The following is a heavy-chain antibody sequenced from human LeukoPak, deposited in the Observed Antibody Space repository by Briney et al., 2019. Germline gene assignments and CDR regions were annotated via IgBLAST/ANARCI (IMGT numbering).Heavy chain of an antibody. Sequence: GGSLRLSCAASGFTFSDYYMSWIRQAPGKGLEWVSYISSSGSTIYYADSVKGRFTISRDNSKNTLYLQMNSLRAEDTAVYYCAKSDGSSWYFDYWGQGTLVTVSS. CDR2: ISSSGSTI. D-gene: IGHD6-13*01. J-gene: IGHJ4*02. CDR1: GFTFSDYY. CDR3: AKSDGSSWYFDY. V-gene: IGHV3-11*01.